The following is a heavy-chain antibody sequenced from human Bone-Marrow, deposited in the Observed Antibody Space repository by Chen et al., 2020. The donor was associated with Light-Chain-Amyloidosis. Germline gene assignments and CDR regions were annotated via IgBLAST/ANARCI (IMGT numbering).Heavy chain of an antibody. J-gene: IGHJ6*02. CDR2: INHSGRT. Sequence: QVQLQQWGAGLLKPSETLSLTSAVYGGSFSGYYWSCIRQPPGKGLEWIGEINHSGRTNYNPSLKSRVTISVDTSKNQFSQKLSSVTAADTAVYYCARGVVTTVTPYYYYYGMDVWGQGTTVTVSS. D-gene: IGHD4-4*01. V-gene: IGHV4-34*01. CDR1: GGSFSGYY. CDR3: ARGVVTTVTPYYYYYGMDV.